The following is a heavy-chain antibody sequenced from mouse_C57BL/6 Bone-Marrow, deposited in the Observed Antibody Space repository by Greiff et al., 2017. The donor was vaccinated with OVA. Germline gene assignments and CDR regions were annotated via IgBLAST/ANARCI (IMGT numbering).Heavy chain of an antibody. CDR1: GFNIQDDY. CDR3: TWIYYGNSHFDD. CDR2: IDPENGDT. Sequence: EVQLKQSGAELVRPGASVKLSCTASGFNIQDDYMHWVKQRPEQGLEWIGWIDPENGDTEYASKFQGQATITADTPSNTTYLQLSSLTSDDTAVDYCTWIYYGNSHFDDWGQGTTLTVSS. J-gene: IGHJ2*01. D-gene: IGHD2-1*01. V-gene: IGHV14-4*01.